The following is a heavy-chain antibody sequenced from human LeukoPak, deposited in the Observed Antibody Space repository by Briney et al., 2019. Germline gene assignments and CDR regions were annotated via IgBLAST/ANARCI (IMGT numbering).Heavy chain of an antibody. CDR2: IYYSGST. CDR3: ARRGLGLVVPAAIRYYYYYMDV. CDR1: GGSISSHY. D-gene: IGHD2-2*02. J-gene: IGHJ6*03. Sequence: SETLSLTCTVSGGSISSHYWSWIRQPPGKGLEWIGYIYYSGSTNYNPSLKSRVTISVDTSKNQFSLKLSSVTAADTAVYYCARRGLGLVVPAAIRYYYYYMDVWGKGTTVTVSS. V-gene: IGHV4-59*11.